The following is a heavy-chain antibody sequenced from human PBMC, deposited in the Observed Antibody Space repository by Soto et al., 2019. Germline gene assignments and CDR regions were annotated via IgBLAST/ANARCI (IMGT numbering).Heavy chain of an antibody. J-gene: IGHJ4*02. D-gene: IGHD2-8*01. CDR3: AGTPLGYCTTGVCPTLDY. Sequence: QVQLVQSGAEVKKPGSSVKVSCKASGGTFSSYTISWVRQAPGPGLEWMGRIIPILGIANYAQKFQGRVTITADKSTSTAYMELSSLRSEDTAVYYCAGTPLGYCTTGVCPTLDYWGQGTLVTVSS. CDR1: GGTFSSYT. V-gene: IGHV1-69*02. CDR2: IIPILGIA.